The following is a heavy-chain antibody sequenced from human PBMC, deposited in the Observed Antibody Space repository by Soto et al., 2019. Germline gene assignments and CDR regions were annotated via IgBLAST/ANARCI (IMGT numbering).Heavy chain of an antibody. CDR3: AKDRRDGYFYN. V-gene: IGHV3-30*18. CDR2: ISHDGGNR. Sequence: QVQLVESGGGVVQPGRSLRLSCAASGFTFSSYGMYWVRQAPGKGLECVAYISHDGGNRYSADSVKGRFTIFRDNSKNTLYLQMNSLGSEDGAVYYCAKDRRDGYFYNWGQGTLVTVSS. J-gene: IGHJ4*02. CDR1: GFTFSSYG.